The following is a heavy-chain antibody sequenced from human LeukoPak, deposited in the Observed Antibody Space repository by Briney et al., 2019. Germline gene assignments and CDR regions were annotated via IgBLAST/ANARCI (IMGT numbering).Heavy chain of an antibody. CDR2: IYHSGST. D-gene: IGHD2-2*02. CDR3: ARQDGYCSSTSCYIFAFDI. V-gene: IGHV4-38-2*01. J-gene: IGHJ3*02. CDR1: GYSISSGYY. Sequence: PSETLSLTCAVSGYSISSGYYWGWSRQPPGKGLEWIGSIYHSGSTYYNPSLKSRVTISVDTSKDQFSLKLSSVTAADTAVYYCARQDGYCSSTSCYIFAFDIWGQGTMIAVSS.